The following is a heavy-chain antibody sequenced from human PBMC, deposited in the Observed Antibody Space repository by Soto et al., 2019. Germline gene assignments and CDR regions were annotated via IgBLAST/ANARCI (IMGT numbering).Heavy chain of an antibody. CDR1: GFTFSSYA. Sequence: GGSLRLSCAASGFTFSSYAMSWVRQAPGKGLEWVSAISGSGGSTYYADSVKGRFTISRDNSKNTLYLQMNSLRAEDTAVYYCAKEGYCSGGSCYSGLDAFDIWGQGTMVTVSS. J-gene: IGHJ3*02. V-gene: IGHV3-23*01. D-gene: IGHD2-15*01. CDR2: ISGSGGST. CDR3: AKEGYCSGGSCYSGLDAFDI.